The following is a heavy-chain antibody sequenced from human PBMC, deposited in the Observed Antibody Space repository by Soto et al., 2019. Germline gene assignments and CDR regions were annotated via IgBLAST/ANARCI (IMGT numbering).Heavy chain of an antibody. J-gene: IGHJ4*02. V-gene: IGHV1-69*01. CDR3: AITMVRGVIPPPDY. CDR2: IIPIFGTA. CDR1: GGTFSSYA. D-gene: IGHD3-10*01. Sequence: QVQLVQSGAEVKKPGSSVKVSCKASGGTFSSYAISWVRQAPGQGLEWMGGIIPIFGTANYAQKLQGRVTITADESTRKAYMELISLRSEDTAVYYCAITMVRGVIPPPDYWGQGTLVTVSS.